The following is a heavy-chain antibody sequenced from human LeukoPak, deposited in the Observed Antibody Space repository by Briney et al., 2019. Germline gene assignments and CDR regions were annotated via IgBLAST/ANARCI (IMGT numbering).Heavy chain of an antibody. CDR3: ARGGRNDFWSGYYLDYFDY. D-gene: IGHD3-3*01. CDR2: ISSSSSPI. J-gene: IGHJ4*02. V-gene: IGHV3-48*01. Sequence: GGSLRLSCAASGFTFSSYSMNWVRQPPGKGLEWVAYISSSSSPIYYADSVKGRFTLSRDNAKNSLYLQMNSLRAEDTAVYYCARGGRNDFWSGYYLDYFDYWGQGTLVTVSS. CDR1: GFTFSSYS.